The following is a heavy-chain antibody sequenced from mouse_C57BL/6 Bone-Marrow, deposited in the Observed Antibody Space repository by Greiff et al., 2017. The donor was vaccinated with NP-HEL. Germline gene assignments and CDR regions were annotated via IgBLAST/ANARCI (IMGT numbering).Heavy chain of an antibody. J-gene: IGHJ2*01. CDR3: ASDYYGSSYDYFDY. V-gene: IGHV1-26*01. CDR1: GYTFTDYY. CDR2: INPNNGGT. D-gene: IGHD1-1*01. Sequence: VQLQQSGPELVKPGASVKISCKASGYTFTDYYMNWVKQSHGKSLEWIGDINPNNGGTSYNQKFKGKATLTVDKSSSTAYMELRSLTSEDSAVYYCASDYYGSSYDYFDYWGQGTTLTVSS.